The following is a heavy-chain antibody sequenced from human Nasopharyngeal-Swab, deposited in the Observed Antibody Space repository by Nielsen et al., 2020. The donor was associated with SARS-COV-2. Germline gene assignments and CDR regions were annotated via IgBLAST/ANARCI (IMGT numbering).Heavy chain of an antibody. Sequence: GRSLRLSCIVSGFTFSGFTFSNYAMHWVRQAPGKELEWMAVISYDGNYKYYADSVKGRFTISRDNSKNTVFLQMNSLRAEDTAVYYCAKEDLSGYDSTSYYGMDVWGQGTTVTVSS. CDR1: GFTFSNYA. CDR2: ISYDGNYK. CDR3: AKEDLSGYDSTSYYGMDV. D-gene: IGHD5-12*01. J-gene: IGHJ6*02. V-gene: IGHV3-30*18.